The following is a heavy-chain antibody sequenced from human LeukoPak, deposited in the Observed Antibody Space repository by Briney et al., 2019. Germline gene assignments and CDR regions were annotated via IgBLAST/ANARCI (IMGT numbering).Heavy chain of an antibody. CDR1: GFTFSGYS. J-gene: IGHJ3*02. Sequence: GGSLRLSCAASGFTFSGYSMNWVRQAPGKGLEWVSSISSSSSYIYYADSVKGRFTISRDNAKNSPYLQMNSLRAEDTAVYYCARDRGVGIGAFDIWGQGTMVTVSP. CDR3: ARDRGVGIGAFDI. V-gene: IGHV3-21*01. CDR2: ISSSSSYI. D-gene: IGHD6-13*01.